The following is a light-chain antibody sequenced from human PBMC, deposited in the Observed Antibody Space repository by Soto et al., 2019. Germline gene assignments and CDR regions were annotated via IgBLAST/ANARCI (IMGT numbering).Light chain of an antibody. CDR2: AAS. Sequence: DIQLTQSPSSLSGSVGDRVTITCRASHTISSWLAWYQQKPGKPPQLLIYAASTLQSGVPSRFSGSGSGTDFTLTISGLQPEDLATYYCQSYNTARPTLGQGTRLEIK. CDR3: QSYNTARPT. V-gene: IGKV1-27*01. CDR1: HTISSW. J-gene: IGKJ5*01.